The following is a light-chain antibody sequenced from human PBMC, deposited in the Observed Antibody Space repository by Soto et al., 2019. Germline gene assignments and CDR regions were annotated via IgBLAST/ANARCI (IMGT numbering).Light chain of an antibody. V-gene: IGKV1D-16*01. J-gene: IGKJ1*01. CDR2: AAS. CDR1: QDISTW. CDR3: QHYNSYSEA. Sequence: IQMTQSPSSASASLGDRVTMNCRASQDISTWLAWYQQKPGKVTKRLITAASNLQSGVPSRFSGSGSGTEFTLTISSLQPDDFATYYCQHYNSYSEAFGQGTKVDIK.